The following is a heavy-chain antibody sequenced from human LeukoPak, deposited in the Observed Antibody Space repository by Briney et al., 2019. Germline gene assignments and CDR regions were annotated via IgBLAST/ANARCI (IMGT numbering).Heavy chain of an antibody. CDR1: GGSFSGYY. Sequence: PSETLSLTCAVYGGSFSGYYWSWIRQPPGKGLEWIGEINHSGSTNYNPSLKSRVTISVDTSKNQFSLKLSSVTAADTAVYYCARDKPSKEGPRGSGSYYTSDTYYYYGMDVWGQGTTVTVSS. CDR3: ARDKPSKEGPRGSGSYYTSDTYYYYGMDV. J-gene: IGHJ6*02. CDR2: INHSGST. D-gene: IGHD3-10*01. V-gene: IGHV4-34*01.